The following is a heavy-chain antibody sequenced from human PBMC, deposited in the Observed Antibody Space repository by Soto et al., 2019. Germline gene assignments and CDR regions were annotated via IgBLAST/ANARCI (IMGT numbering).Heavy chain of an antibody. CDR1: GYTFTSYG. CDR2: ISAYNGNT. Sequence: ASVKVSCKASGYTFTSYGISWVRQAPGQGLEWMGWISAYNGNTNYAQKLQGRVTMTTDTSTSTAYMELRSLRSDDTAVYYCARVAVPAAIRYYYMDVWGKGTTVTVSS. D-gene: IGHD2-2*01. J-gene: IGHJ6*03. V-gene: IGHV1-18*01. CDR3: ARVAVPAAIRYYYMDV.